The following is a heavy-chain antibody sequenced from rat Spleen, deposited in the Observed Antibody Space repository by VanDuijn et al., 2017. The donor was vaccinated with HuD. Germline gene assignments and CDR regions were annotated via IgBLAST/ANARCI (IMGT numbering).Heavy chain of an antibody. CDR1: GFTFSNYG. D-gene: IGHD1-9*01. Sequence: EVQLVESGGGLVQPGRSMKLSCAASGFTFSNYGLAWVRQAPKKGLEWVATISYGDSSGHSSTYYRDSVKGRFTISRDNAQSTLSLQMDSLRSEDTATYYCARRHYGYTDYFDYWGQGVMVTVSS. CDR2: ISYGDSSGHSST. CDR3: ARRHYGYTDYFDY. V-gene: IGHV5-29*01. J-gene: IGHJ2*01.